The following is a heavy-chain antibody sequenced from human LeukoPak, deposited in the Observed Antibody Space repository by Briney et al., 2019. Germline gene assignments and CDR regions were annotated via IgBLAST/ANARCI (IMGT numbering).Heavy chain of an antibody. CDR2: INPYSGDT. J-gene: IGHJ4*02. CDR3: ARGDSYDYTTFDF. CDR1: GYTFTDNY. D-gene: IGHD4-11*01. V-gene: IGHV1-2*04. Sequence: ASVKVSCKASGYTFTDNYIHWVRQAPGQGLDWMGWINPYSGDTNYAQKFQGWVTMTRDTSVTTAYMELSSLKSDDTAVYYCARGDSYDYTTFDFWGQGTLVTVSS.